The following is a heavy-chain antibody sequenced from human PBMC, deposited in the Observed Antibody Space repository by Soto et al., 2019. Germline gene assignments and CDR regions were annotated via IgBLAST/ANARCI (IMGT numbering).Heavy chain of an antibody. J-gene: IGHJ5*02. V-gene: IGHV4-34*01. CDR1: GGSFSGYY. Sequence: SETLSLTCAVYGGSFSGYYWSWIRQPPGKGREWIGEINHSGSTNYNPSLKSRVTISVDTSKHQFSLKLSSVTAADTAVYYCARGRGRYYYDSSGYNWFDPWGQGTLVTVSS. CDR2: INHSGST. D-gene: IGHD3-22*01. CDR3: ARGRGRYYYDSSGYNWFDP.